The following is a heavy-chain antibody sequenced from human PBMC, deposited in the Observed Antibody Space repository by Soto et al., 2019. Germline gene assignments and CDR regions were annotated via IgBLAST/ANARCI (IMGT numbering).Heavy chain of an antibody. V-gene: IGHV3-23*01. CDR3: AKDGSSSSYYYYGMDV. D-gene: IGHD6-13*01. CDR2: ISWNSGSI. J-gene: IGHJ6*02. CDR1: GFTFSTYA. Sequence: PGGSLRLSCAASGFTFSTYAMSWVRQAPGKGLEWVSGISWNSGSIGYADSVKGRFTISRDNSKNTLYLHMNSLRAEDTAVYYCAKDGSSSSYYYYGMDVWGQGTTVTVSS.